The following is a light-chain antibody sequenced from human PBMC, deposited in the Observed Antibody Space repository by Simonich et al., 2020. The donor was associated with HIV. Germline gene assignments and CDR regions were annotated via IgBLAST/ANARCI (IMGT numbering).Light chain of an antibody. CDR3: QQYNNWPHYT. Sequence: EIVLTQSPATLSLSPGERATLSCRARQSVSTYLAWYQQKPGQAPRLLIYDASSRATGVPARCSGSGSGTEFTLTISSMQSEDFAVYYCQQYNNWPHYTFGQGTKLEIK. CDR2: DAS. J-gene: IGKJ2*01. CDR1: QSVSTY. V-gene: IGKV3-15*01.